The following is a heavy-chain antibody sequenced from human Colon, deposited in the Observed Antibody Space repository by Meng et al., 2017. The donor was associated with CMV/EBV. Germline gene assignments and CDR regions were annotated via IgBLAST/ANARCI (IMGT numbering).Heavy chain of an antibody. V-gene: IGHV4-34*01. CDR1: GGSFNAYY. Sequence: QVKLQTWGAGLLKPSETLSLTCAISGGSFNAYYLTWIRQSPGKGLEWIGELNHSGSTNYNPSLKSRVTISIDTSKRHFSLRLTSVTAADTAVYYCARGRNGWLLPLDSWGQGTLVTVSS. CDR2: LNHSGST. J-gene: IGHJ4*02. CDR3: ARGRNGWLLPLDS. D-gene: IGHD3-3*01.